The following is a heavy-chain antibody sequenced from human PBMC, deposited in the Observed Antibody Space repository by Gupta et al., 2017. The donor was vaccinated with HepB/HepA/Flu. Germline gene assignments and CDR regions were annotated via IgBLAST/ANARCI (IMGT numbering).Heavy chain of an antibody. D-gene: IGHD3-22*01. CDR2: ISGSGGST. J-gene: IGHJ4*02. CDR3: TPATYYYDSSGPFDY. CDR1: GFTFSSYA. Sequence: EVQLLESGGGLVQPGGSLRLSCAASGFTFSSYAMSWVLQAPGKGLEWVSAISGSGGSTYYADSVKGRFTISRDNSKNTLYLQMNSLRAEDTAVYYCTPATYYYDSSGPFDYWGQGTLVTVSS. V-gene: IGHV3-23*01.